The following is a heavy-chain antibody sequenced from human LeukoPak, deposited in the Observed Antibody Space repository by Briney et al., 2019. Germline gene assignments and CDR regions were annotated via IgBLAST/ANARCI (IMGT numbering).Heavy chain of an antibody. V-gene: IGHV3-74*01. CDR2: INSDGSST. CDR1: GFTFSSYW. J-gene: IGHJ4*02. CDR3: AREDIPASYDY. D-gene: IGHD2-15*01. Sequence: GGSLRLSCAASGFTFSSYWMHWVRQAPGKGLVWVSRINSDGSSTSYADSVKGRFTISRDNAKSTLYLQMNSLRAEDTAVYYCAREDIPASYDYWGQGTLVTVSS.